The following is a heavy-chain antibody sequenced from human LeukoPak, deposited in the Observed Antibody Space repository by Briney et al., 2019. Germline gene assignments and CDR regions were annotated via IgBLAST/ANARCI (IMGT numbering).Heavy chain of an antibody. Sequence: GGSLRLSCAASGFTFSSYWMSWVRQAPGKGLEWVANIKQDGSEKYYVDSVKGRFTISGDNAKNSLYLQMNSLRAEDTAVYYCARCPDFWSGYADYWGQGTLVTVSS. D-gene: IGHD3-3*01. CDR2: IKQDGSEK. CDR1: GFTFSSYW. V-gene: IGHV3-7*01. J-gene: IGHJ4*02. CDR3: ARCPDFWSGYADY.